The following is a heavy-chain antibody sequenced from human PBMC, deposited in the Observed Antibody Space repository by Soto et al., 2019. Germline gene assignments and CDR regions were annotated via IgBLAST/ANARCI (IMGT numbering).Heavy chain of an antibody. CDR2: IIPIFGTA. CDR1: WGTLSSHA. J-gene: IGHJ5*02. V-gene: IGHV1-69*01. D-gene: IGHD3-9*01. Sequence: VEGSRKAFWGTLSSHAISWGRQGPGQRLGWMGGIIPIFGTANYAQKFQGRVTITADESTSTAYMELSSLRSEDTAVYYCAIGFYYDILTGYYLNWFDPWGQGTLVTVSS. CDR3: AIGFYYDILTGYYLNWFDP.